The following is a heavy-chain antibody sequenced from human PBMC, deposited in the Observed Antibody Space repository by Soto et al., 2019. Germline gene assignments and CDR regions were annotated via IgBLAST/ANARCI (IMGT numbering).Heavy chain of an antibody. Sequence: PGGSLRLSYAASGFTFSNAWMSWVRQAPGKGLEWVGRIKSKTDGGTTDYAAPVKGRFTISRDDSKNTLYLQMNSLKTEDTAVYYCTTDLLTGYYFNYYYGMDVWGQGTTVTVSS. D-gene: IGHD3-9*01. CDR3: TTDLLTGYYFNYYYGMDV. V-gene: IGHV3-15*01. J-gene: IGHJ6*02. CDR1: GFTFSNAW. CDR2: IKSKTDGGTT.